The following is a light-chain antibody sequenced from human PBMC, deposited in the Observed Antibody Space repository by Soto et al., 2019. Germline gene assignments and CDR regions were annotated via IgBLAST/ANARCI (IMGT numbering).Light chain of an antibody. CDR2: GAS. Sequence: ENALTQPPGTPALSPGERATFPCRASQSVSSNSAWYQQKPGQAPRLRIYGASTRATGIPARFSGTGSGTAFTLTISSLQSEDLAVYFCKHYNYSPRTLGQGTKVDIK. CDR3: KHYNYSPRT. J-gene: IGKJ1*01. V-gene: IGKV3-15*01. CDR1: QSVSSN.